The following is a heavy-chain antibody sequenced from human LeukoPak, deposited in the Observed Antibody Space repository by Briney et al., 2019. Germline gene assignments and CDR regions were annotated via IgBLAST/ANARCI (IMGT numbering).Heavy chain of an antibody. J-gene: IGHJ4*02. V-gene: IGHV3-7*03. CDR3: ARSLPYGTTWYGRSDF. D-gene: IGHD6-13*01. CDR1: GFPFNAYW. CDR2: IRQDGDTK. Sequence: GGSLRLSCAASGFPFNAYWMTWVRQAPGKGLEWAAHIRQDGDTKYYVDSVKGRFTISRDNAMNSLYLQMNSLRAEDTAIYYCARSLPYGTTWYGRSDFWGQGTLVTVSS.